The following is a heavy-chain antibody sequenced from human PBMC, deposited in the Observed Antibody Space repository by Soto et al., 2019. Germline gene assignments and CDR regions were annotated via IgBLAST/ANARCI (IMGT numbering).Heavy chain of an antibody. CDR2: IYYSGST. CDR1: GGSISSSSYY. V-gene: IGHV4-39*01. CDR3: ARANIVATIFDY. D-gene: IGHD5-12*01. J-gene: IGHJ4*02. Sequence: SGTISLTSTASGGSISSSSYYWGWIRQPPGKGLEWIGSIYYSGSTYYNPSLKSRVTISVDTSKNQFSLKLSSVTAADTAVYYCARANIVATIFDYWGQGTRVTVSS.